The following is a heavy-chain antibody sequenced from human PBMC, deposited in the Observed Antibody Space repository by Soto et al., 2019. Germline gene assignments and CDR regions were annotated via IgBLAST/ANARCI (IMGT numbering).Heavy chain of an antibody. Sequence: VQLVESGGGLVKPGGSLRLSCAASGFTFSSYSMNWVRQAPGKGLEWVSSISSSSSYIYYADSVKGRFTISRDNAKNSLYLQMNSLRAEDTAVYYCARDLRGKGYCTNGVCPYFDYWGQGTLVTVSS. D-gene: IGHD2-8*01. V-gene: IGHV3-21*01. CDR1: GFTFSSYS. J-gene: IGHJ4*02. CDR2: ISSSSSYI. CDR3: ARDLRGKGYCTNGVCPYFDY.